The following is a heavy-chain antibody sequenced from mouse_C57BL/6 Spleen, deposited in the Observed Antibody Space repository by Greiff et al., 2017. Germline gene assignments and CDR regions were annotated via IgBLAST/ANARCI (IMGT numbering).Heavy chain of an antibody. CDR1: GYTFTSYW. D-gene: IGHD1-1*01. V-gene: IGHV1-59*01. CDR2: IDPSDSYT. CDR3: ARSDYGSS. J-gene: IGHJ2*01. Sequence: VQLQQSGAELVRPGTSVKLSCKASGYTFTSYWMHWVKQRPGQGLEWIGVIDPSDSYTNYNQKFKGKATLTVDTSSSTAYMQLSSLTSEDSAVYYCARSDYGSSWGQGTTLTVSS.